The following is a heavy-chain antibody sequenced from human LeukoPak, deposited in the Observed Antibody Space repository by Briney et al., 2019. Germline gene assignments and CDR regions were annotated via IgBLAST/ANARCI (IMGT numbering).Heavy chain of an antibody. Sequence: ASVKVSCKASGYTFTSYGISWVRQAPGQGLEWMGWISAYNGNTNYAQKLQGRVTMTTDTSTSTAYMELRSLRSDDMAVYYCARDRGSSSSNYYYYYMDVWGKGTTVTVSS. CDR3: ARDRGSSSSNYYYYYMDV. CDR1: GYTFTSYG. D-gene: IGHD6-6*01. V-gene: IGHV1-18*03. CDR2: ISAYNGNT. J-gene: IGHJ6*03.